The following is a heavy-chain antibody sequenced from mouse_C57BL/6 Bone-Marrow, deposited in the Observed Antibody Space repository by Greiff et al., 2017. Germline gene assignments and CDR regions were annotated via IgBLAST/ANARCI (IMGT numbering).Heavy chain of an antibody. D-gene: IGHD1-1*01. CDR3: ARSYYYGSSFWFAY. CDR2: IYPRSGNT. Sequence: QVQLQQSGAELARPGASVKLSCKASGYTFTSYGISWVKQRTGQGLEWIGEIYPRSGNTYYNEKFKGKATLTADKSSSTAYMELRSLTSEDSAVYFWARSYYYGSSFWFAYWGQGTLVTVSA. CDR1: GYTFTSYG. V-gene: IGHV1-81*01. J-gene: IGHJ3*01.